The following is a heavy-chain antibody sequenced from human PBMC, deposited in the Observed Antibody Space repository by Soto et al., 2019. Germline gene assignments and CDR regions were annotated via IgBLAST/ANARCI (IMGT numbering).Heavy chain of an antibody. D-gene: IGHD6-6*01. Sequence: GASVKVSCKDYCYDFTSYGISWVRQAPVQGLEWMGWISAYNGNTNYAQKLQGRVTMTTDTSTSTAYMELRSLRSDDTAVYYCARRSIAARPGYYGMDVWGQGTTVTVSS. CDR1: CYDFTSYG. V-gene: IGHV1-18*04. CDR2: ISAYNGNT. CDR3: ARRSIAARPGYYGMDV. J-gene: IGHJ6*02.